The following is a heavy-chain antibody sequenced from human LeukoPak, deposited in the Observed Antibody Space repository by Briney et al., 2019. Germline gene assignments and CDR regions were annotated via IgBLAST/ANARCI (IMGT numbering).Heavy chain of an antibody. CDR2: IWYDGTNK. CDR3: ARGSEIAAPRPFDY. Sequence: GRSLRLSCAASGFTFSSYVMHWVRQAPGKGLEWVAVIWYDGTNKYYADSVKGRFTIPRDNSKNTLYLQMNSLRAEDTAVYYCARGSEIAAPRPFDYWGQGTLVTVSS. V-gene: IGHV3-33*01. D-gene: IGHD6-13*01. J-gene: IGHJ4*02. CDR1: GFTFSSYV.